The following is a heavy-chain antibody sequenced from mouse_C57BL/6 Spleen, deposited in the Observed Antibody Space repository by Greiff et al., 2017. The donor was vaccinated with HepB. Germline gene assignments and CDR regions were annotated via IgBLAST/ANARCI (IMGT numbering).Heavy chain of an antibody. Sequence: VQLVESGAELVKPGASVKLSCKASGYTFTEYTIHWVKQRSGQGLEWTGWFYPGSGSIKYNEKFKDKATLTADKSSSTVYMELSRLTSEDSAVYFCARHVYYSNYFDYWGQGTTLTVSS. CDR3: ARHVYYSNYFDY. J-gene: IGHJ2*01. CDR2: FYPGSGSI. CDR1: GYTFTEYT. V-gene: IGHV1-62-2*01. D-gene: IGHD2-5*01.